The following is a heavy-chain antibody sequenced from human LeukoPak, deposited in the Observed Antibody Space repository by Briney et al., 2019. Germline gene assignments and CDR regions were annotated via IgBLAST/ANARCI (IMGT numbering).Heavy chain of an antibody. CDR2: IYWDDDK. CDR1: GFSLSTSGVG. V-gene: IGHV2-5*02. CDR3: AHRLGYCSGGSCYPDAFDI. D-gene: IGHD2-15*01. Sequence: KSGPTLVNPTQTLTLTCTFSGFSLSTSGVGVGWIRQPPGKALEWLALIYWDDDKRYSPSLKSRLTITKDTSKNQVVLTMTNMDPVDTATYYCAHRLGYCSGGSCYPDAFDIWGQGTMVTVSS. J-gene: IGHJ3*02.